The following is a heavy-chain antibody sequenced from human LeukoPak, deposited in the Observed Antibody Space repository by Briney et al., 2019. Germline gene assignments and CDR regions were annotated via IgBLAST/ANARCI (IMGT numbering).Heavy chain of an antibody. CDR2: IYPGDSDT. CDR1: GYSFTSHW. CDR3: ARQGDSSWLNKFDH. D-gene: IGHD6-13*01. J-gene: IGHJ4*02. V-gene: IGHV5-51*01. Sequence: PGESLKISCKGSGYSFTSHWIGWARQTPGKGLEWMGIIYPGDSDTKYSPSCQGQVTISADKSISTAYLQWSSLKASDTAIYYCARQGDSSWLNKFDHWGQGTLVTVSS.